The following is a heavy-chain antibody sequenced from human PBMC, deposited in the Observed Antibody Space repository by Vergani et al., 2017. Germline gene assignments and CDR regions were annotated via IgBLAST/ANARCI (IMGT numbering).Heavy chain of an antibody. D-gene: IGHD2-21*02. CDR3: ARGGWLVPDV. V-gene: IGHV4-61*01. CDR1: GGSINSDSHY. CDR2: ISYSGDT. J-gene: IGHJ4*02. Sequence: QVQLQESGPGLVKPSQTLSLTCTVSGGSINSDSHYWTWIRQPPGQGLEWIGYISYSGDTNCAPSLKSRVSIYLDTSKNQFSLQVNSVTPSDTAVYYCARGGWLVPDVWGQGTLVTVSS.